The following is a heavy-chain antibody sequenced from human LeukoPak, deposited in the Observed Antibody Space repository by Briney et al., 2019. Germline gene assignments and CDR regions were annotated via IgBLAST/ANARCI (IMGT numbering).Heavy chain of an antibody. V-gene: IGHV3-48*03. CDR3: ARESYCSSTSCYPDY. D-gene: IGHD2-2*01. J-gene: IGHJ4*02. CDR2: ISNSGRTI. Sequence: GGSLRLSCAASGFTFSRYEMNWVRQAPGKGLEWVSYISNSGRTIYYAESVKGRFTISRDNAKNSLYLQMDSLRAEDTAVYYCARESYCSSTSCYPDYWGQGTLVTVSS. CDR1: GFTFSRYE.